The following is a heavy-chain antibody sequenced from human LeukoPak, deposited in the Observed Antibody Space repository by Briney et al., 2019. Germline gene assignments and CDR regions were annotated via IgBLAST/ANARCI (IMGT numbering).Heavy chain of an antibody. V-gene: IGHV1-8*01. CDR2: MNPNSGNT. CDR3: ARSCPRGFSMWFGDLSFLVDCPYYFDY. Sequence: ASVKVSYKSSGYTFTSYDINWVRQATGQGLEWMGWMNPNSGNTGYAQKFQGRVTMTRNTSISTAYMELSSLRSEDTAVYYCARSCPRGFSMWFGDLSFLVDCPYYFDYWGQGTLVTVSS. CDR1: GYTFTSYD. D-gene: IGHD3-10*01. J-gene: IGHJ4*02.